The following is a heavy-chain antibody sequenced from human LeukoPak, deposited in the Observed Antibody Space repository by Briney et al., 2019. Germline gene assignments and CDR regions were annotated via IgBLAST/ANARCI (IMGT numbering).Heavy chain of an antibody. D-gene: IGHD3-22*01. CDR3: ARQGLERSSGYYYVSDY. CDR2: ISYDGSNK. CDR1: GFTFSSYA. J-gene: IGHJ4*02. Sequence: PGGSLRLSCAASGFTFSSYAMHWVRQAPGKGLEWVAVISYDGSNKYYADSVKGRFTISRDNSKNTLYLQMNSLRAEDTAVYYCARQGLERSSGYYYVSDYWGQGTLVTVSS. V-gene: IGHV3-30*14.